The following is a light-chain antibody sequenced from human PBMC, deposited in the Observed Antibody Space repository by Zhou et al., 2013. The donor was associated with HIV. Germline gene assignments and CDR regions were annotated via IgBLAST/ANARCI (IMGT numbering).Light chain of an antibody. Sequence: EIVMTQSPSTLSLSPGERATLSCRASQTVRSGVAWYQQKPGQAPRLLIYDASNRASGIPARFSGSGSGTDFTLTISSLEPEDSAVYYCQQRDNWPITFGQGTRLEI. CDR1: QTVRSG. CDR3: QQRDNWPIT. V-gene: IGKV3-11*01. J-gene: IGKJ5*01. CDR2: DAS.